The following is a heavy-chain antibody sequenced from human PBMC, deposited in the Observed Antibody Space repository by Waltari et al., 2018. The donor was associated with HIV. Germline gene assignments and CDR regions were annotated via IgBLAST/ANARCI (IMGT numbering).Heavy chain of an antibody. D-gene: IGHD3-10*01. V-gene: IGHV4-31*03. J-gene: IGHJ4*02. CDR1: GSSIRRRRSY. CDR2: LYYSGCT. Sequence: QVQLQESGPGLVTPSQTQSLTCPVSGSSIRRRRSYSSRIRQHPWKGLEWIGYLYYSGCTYYYPSLNSRVTISIDTSKNQFSLNLNSVTAADTAVYYCARSGSYFNVGDYWGQGTQVTVSS. CDR3: ARSGSYFNVGDY.